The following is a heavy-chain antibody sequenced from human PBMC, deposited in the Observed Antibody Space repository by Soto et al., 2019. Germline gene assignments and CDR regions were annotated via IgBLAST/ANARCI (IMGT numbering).Heavy chain of an antibody. CDR3: AKDRSIAVAGYFDY. CDR1: XXXXXXXA. Sequence: EVQLVESGGGXXXXGXXXXXXCAASXXXXXXXAMHXXXXAPGKGLEWVSGISWNSGSIGYADSVKGRFTISRDNAKNSLYLQMNSLRAEDTALYYCAKDRSIAVAGYFDYWGQGTLVTVSS. V-gene: IGHV3-9*01. D-gene: IGHD6-19*01. CDR2: ISWNSGSI. J-gene: IGHJ4*02.